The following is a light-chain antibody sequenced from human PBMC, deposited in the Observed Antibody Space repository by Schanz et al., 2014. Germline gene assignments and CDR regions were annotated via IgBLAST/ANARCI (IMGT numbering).Light chain of an antibody. CDR2: SNN. V-gene: IGLV1-44*01. CDR3: CSYAGSYTFAV. CDR1: SSNIGSNT. Sequence: QSVLTQPPSASGTPGQRVTISCSGSSSNIGSNTVNWYQQLPGTAPKLLIYSNNQRPSGVPDRFSGSKSGTSASLAISGLQSEDEAEYYCCSYAGSYTFAVFGGGTKLTVL. J-gene: IGLJ3*02.